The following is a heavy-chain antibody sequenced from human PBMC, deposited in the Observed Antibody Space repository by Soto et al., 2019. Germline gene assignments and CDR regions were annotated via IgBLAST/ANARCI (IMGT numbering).Heavy chain of an antibody. V-gene: IGHV3-48*03. Sequence: ESGGGLVQPGGSLRLSCAASGFTFSSYEMNWVRQAPGKGLEWVSYISSSGSPIYYADSLKGRFTISRDNAKNSLYLQMNSLRAEDTAVYYCARDAATGGAFDIWGQGTMVTVSS. D-gene: IGHD3-10*01. CDR1: GFTFSSYE. CDR3: ARDAATGGAFDI. J-gene: IGHJ3*02. CDR2: ISSSGSPI.